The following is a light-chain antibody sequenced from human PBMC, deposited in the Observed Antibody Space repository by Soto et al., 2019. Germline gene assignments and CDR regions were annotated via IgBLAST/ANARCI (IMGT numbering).Light chain of an antibody. CDR1: SSDVGSYNY. V-gene: IGLV2-14*03. Sequence: QSVLTQPASVSGSPGQSITIFCTGTSSDVGSYNYVSWYQQHPGRAPKLMIYDVSSRPSGVSNRFSGSKSGNTASLTISGLQAEDEADYYCSSYTSSSTLYVFGTGTKVTVL. J-gene: IGLJ1*01. CDR3: SSYTSSSTLYV. CDR2: DVS.